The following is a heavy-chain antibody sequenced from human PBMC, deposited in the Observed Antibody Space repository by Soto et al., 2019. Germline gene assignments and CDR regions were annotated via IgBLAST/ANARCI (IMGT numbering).Heavy chain of an antibody. CDR2: VYYTGST. CDR1: DFSVSSDGSY. D-gene: IGHD2-2*01. Sequence: QVQLQESGPGLVKPSETLSLSCTVSDFSVSSDGSYWSWIRQPPGKGLEWIGYVYYTGSTNYNPSLKSRVTIAVDTSKTQFTLKLRSVTAADTAVYYCARVPRPRYECDYWGQGALVTVSS. V-gene: IGHV4-61*08. CDR3: ARVPRPRYECDY. J-gene: IGHJ4*02.